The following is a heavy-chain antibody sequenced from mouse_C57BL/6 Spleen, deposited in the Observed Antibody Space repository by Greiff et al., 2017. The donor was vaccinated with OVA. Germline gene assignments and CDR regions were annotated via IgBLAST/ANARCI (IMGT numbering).Heavy chain of an antibody. CDR3: ARDNGLGDWYFDV. V-gene: IGHV3-6*01. Sequence: ESGPGLVKPSQSLSLTCSVTGYSITSGYYWNWIRQFPGNKLEWMGYISSDGSNNYNPSLKNRNSITRDTSKNQFFLKLNSVTTEDTATYYCARDNGLGDWYFDVWGTGTTVTVSS. J-gene: IGHJ1*03. CDR2: ISSDGSN. D-gene: IGHD4-1*01. CDR1: GYSITSGYY.